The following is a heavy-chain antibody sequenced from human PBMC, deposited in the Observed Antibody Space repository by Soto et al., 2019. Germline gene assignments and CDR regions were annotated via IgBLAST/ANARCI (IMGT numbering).Heavy chain of an antibody. CDR1: GYTFTSYA. Sequence: ASVKVSCKASGYTFTSYAMHWVRQAPGQRLEWMGWINAGNGNTKYSQKFQGRVTITRDTSASTAYMELSSLRSEDTAVYYCARLGKPSVVTAPRRENSHFDYWGQGTLVTVSS. V-gene: IGHV1-3*01. CDR3: ARLGKPSVVTAPRRENSHFDY. CDR2: INAGNGNT. J-gene: IGHJ4*02. D-gene: IGHD2-21*02.